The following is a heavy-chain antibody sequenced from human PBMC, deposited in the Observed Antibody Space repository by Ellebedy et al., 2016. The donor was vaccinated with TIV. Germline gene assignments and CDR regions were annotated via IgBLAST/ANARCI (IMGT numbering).Heavy chain of an antibody. CDR1: GYTFTGYY. D-gene: IGHD2-2*01. CDR2: INPNSGGT. V-gene: IGHV1-2*02. Sequence: ASVKVSCKASGYTFTGYYMHWVRQAPGQGLEWMGWINPNSGGTNYAQKFQGRVTMTRDTSISTAYMELSRLRSDDTAVYYCLVVPAATDAFDIWGQGTMVTVSS. CDR3: LVVPAATDAFDI. J-gene: IGHJ3*02.